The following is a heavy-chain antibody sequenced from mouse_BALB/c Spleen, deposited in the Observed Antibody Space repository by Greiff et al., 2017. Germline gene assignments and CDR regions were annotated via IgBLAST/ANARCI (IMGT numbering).Heavy chain of an antibody. D-gene: IGHD2-14*01. CDR1: GFTFSSYT. Sequence: EVQVVESGGGLVQPGGSLKLSCAASGFTFSSYTMSWVRQTPEKRLEWVAYISNGGGSTYYPDTVKGRFTISRDNAKNTLYLQMSSLKSEDTAMYYCARRRYDAFDYWGQGTTLTVSS. CDR2: ISNGGGST. J-gene: IGHJ2*01. V-gene: IGHV5-12-2*01. CDR3: ARRRYDAFDY.